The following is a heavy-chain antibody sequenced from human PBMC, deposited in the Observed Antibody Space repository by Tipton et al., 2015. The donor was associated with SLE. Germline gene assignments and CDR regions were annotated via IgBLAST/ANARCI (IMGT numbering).Heavy chain of an antibody. CDR1: GCSISRGGYY. CDR2: IYYSGST. Sequence: TLSLTCTVSGCSISRGGYYWSWIRQHPGKGLEWIGYIYYSGSTYYNPSLKSRVTISVDTSKNQFSLKLSSVTAADTAVYYCARDRGGSGIDYWGQGTLVTVSS. D-gene: IGHD3-10*01. V-gene: IGHV4-31*03. J-gene: IGHJ4*02. CDR3: ARDRGGSGIDY.